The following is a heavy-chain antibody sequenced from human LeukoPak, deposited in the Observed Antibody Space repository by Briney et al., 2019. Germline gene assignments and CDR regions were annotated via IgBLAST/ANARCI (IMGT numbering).Heavy chain of an antibody. D-gene: IGHD3-10*01. V-gene: IGHV1-18*01. CDR2: IRAYNGNT. J-gene: IGHJ4*02. CDR1: GYTFTSYR. CDR3: ARDGLYGSGDY. Sequence: GAVNDSCKASGYTFTSYRISWLRQAPGQGLEWMGWIRAYNGNTNYAEKLQGRVTMTTDTSTNSAYMELRSLRSDDTAVYYCARDGLYGSGDYWGQGTLVTVSS.